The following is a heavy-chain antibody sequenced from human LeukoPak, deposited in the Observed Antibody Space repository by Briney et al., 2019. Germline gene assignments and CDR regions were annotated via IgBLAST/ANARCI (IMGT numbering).Heavy chain of an antibody. J-gene: IGHJ4*02. CDR1: GYTFTSYD. CDR3: ARGVLWFGELFYYFDY. Sequence: ASVKVSCKASGYTFTSYDINWVRQATGQGLEWMGWMNPNSGNTGYAQKFQGRVTMTRNTSISTAYMELSSLRSEDTAVYYCARGVLWFGELFYYFDYWGQGTLVTVSS. D-gene: IGHD3-10*01. CDR2: MNPNSGNT. V-gene: IGHV1-8*01.